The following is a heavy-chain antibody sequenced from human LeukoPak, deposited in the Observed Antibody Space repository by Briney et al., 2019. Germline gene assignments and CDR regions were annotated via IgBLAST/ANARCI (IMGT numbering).Heavy chain of an antibody. CDR2: INTNSGGT. CDR3: ARVRFLEWFFDAFDI. Sequence: ASVKVSCKASGYTFTGYYMHWVRQAPGQGVEWMGWINTNSGGTNYAQKFQGRVTMTRDTSISTAYMELSRLRSDDTAVYYCARVRFLEWFFDAFDIWGQGTMVTVSS. J-gene: IGHJ3*02. D-gene: IGHD3-3*01. CDR1: GYTFTGYY. V-gene: IGHV1-2*02.